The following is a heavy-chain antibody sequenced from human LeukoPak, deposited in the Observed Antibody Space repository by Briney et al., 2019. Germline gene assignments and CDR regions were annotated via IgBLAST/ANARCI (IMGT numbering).Heavy chain of an antibody. J-gene: IGHJ6*02. V-gene: IGHV4-34*01. CDR2: INHSGST. CDR3: ASESSGWTFYYYYGMDV. CDR1: GGSFSGYY. Sequence: SETLSLTCAVYGGSFSGYYWSWIRQPPGKGLEWIGEINHSGSTNYNPSLKSRVTISVDTSKNQFSLKLSSVTAADTAVYYCASESSGWTFYYYYGMDVWGQGTTVTVSS. D-gene: IGHD6-19*01.